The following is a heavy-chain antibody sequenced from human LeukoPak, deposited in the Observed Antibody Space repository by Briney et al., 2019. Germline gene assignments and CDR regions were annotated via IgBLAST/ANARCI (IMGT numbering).Heavy chain of an antibody. CDR2: IIPIFGPQ. Sequence: ATVKVSCTVSGVTFNSDAITRLRQAPGQGLEWMGGIIPIFGPQDYAQNFQGRLTISADNSTSTTFMQLSSLRFDDTAIFYCSTRVMAARSDYFDAWGQGTLVTVSP. D-gene: IGHD4-17*01. CDR3: STRVMAARSDYFDA. V-gene: IGHV1-69*06. J-gene: IGHJ5*02. CDR1: GVTFNSDA.